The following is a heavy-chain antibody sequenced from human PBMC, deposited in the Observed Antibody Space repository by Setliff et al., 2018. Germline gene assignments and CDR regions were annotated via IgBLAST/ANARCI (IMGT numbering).Heavy chain of an antibody. J-gene: IGHJ6*03. CDR3: AREGVDTRSSTDYRYYMDV. CDR1: GGTFSSYG. CDR2: TIPIFGST. V-gene: IGHV1-69*05. D-gene: IGHD5-18*01. Sequence: GASVKVSCKASGGTFSSYGISWVRQAPGQGLEWMGGTIPIFGSTNYAQKFQDRVTITTDESTSTAYMELRSLRTEDTAVYYCAREGVDTRSSTDYRYYMDVWGKGTTVTVSS.